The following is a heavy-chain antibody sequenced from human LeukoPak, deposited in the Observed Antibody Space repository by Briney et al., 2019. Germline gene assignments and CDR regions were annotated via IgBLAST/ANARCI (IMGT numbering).Heavy chain of an antibody. V-gene: IGHV1-46*01. CDR1: GYTFTSYC. D-gene: IGHD4-17*01. Sequence: ASVKVSCKASGYTFTSYCMHWVRQAPGQGLEWMGIINPSGGSTSYAQKFQGRVTMTRDTSTSTVYMELSSLRSEDTAVYYCARDQKTDYGDFLCGMDVWGQGTTVTVSS. CDR3: ARDQKTDYGDFLCGMDV. CDR2: INPSGGST. J-gene: IGHJ6*02.